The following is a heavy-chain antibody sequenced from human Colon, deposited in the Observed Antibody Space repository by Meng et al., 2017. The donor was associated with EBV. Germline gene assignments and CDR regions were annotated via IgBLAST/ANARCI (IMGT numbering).Heavy chain of an antibody. CDR3: AREAQQSGYFDP. CDR2: IFHSGST. D-gene: IGHD6-13*01. CDR1: GGSISSGVYS. Sequence: QESGSGLVKPSQSLSLPCVVSGGSISSGVYSWTWIRQASGKGLEWIGHIFHSGSTYSNPSLKSRVTISVDRSKNQFSLRLSSVTAADTAVYYCAREAQQSGYFDPWGPGTLVTVSS. V-gene: IGHV4-30-2*01. J-gene: IGHJ4*02.